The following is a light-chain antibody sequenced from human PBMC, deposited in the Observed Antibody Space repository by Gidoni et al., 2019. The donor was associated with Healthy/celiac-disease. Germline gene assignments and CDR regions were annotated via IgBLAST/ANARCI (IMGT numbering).Light chain of an antibody. CDR3: QQYNSYSGT. V-gene: IGKV1-5*03. CDR1: QSISSW. CDR2: KAS. J-gene: IGKJ1*01. Sequence: DIQMTQSPSTLSASVGDRVTSTCRASQSISSWLAWYQQKPGKAPKLLIYKASSLESGVPSRFSGSGSVTEFTLTISSLQPDDFATYYFQQYNSYSGTFGQGTKVEIK.